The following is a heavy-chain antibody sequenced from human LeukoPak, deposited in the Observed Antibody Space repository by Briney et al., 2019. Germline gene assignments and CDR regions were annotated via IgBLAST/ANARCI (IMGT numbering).Heavy chain of an antibody. J-gene: IGHJ4*02. CDR2: INPNSGDI. Sequence: GASVKASCKASGYTFTGYYMHWVRQAPGQGLEWMGRINPNSGDINYAQKFQGRVTMTRDTSISTAYMELSRLRSDDTAVYYCASGGRYDSLDYFDYWGQGTLVTVSS. V-gene: IGHV1-2*06. CDR1: GYTFTGYY. D-gene: IGHD3-22*01. CDR3: ASGGRYDSLDYFDY.